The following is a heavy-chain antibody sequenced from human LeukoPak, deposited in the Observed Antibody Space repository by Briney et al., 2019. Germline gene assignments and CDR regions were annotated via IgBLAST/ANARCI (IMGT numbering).Heavy chain of an antibody. J-gene: IGHJ4*02. Sequence: SETLSLTCAVYGGSFSGYYWSWIRQPPGKGLEWIGEINHSGSTNYNPSLKSRVTISVDTSKNQFSLSLSSVTAADTAVYYCARLQDYYGSGNFDYWGQGTLVTVSS. CDR3: ARLQDYYGSGNFDY. V-gene: IGHV4-34*01. CDR2: INHSGST. D-gene: IGHD3-10*01. CDR1: GGSFSGYY.